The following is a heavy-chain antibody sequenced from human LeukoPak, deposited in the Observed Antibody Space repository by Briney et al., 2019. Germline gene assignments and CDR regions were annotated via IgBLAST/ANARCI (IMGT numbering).Heavy chain of an antibody. Sequence: ASVKVSCKASGGTFSSYAISWVRQAPGQGLEWMGGIIPIFGTANYAQKFQGRVTITTDESTSTAYMELSSLRSEDTAVYYCARAPRGYDFWSGYTHTSYYYMDVWGKGTTVTVSS. V-gene: IGHV1-69*05. D-gene: IGHD3-3*01. CDR2: IIPIFGTA. J-gene: IGHJ6*03. CDR1: GGTFSSYA. CDR3: ARAPRGYDFWSGYTHTSYYYMDV.